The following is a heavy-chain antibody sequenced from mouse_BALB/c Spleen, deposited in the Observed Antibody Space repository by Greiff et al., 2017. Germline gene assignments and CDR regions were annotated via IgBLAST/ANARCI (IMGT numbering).Heavy chain of an antibody. D-gene: IGHD4-1*01. V-gene: IGHV1-9*01. CDR3: ATRTGTFAMDY. J-gene: IGHJ4*01. Sequence: VMLVESGAELMKPGASVKISCKATGYTFSSYWIEWVKQRPGHGLEWIGEILPGSGSTNYNEKFKGKATFTADTSSNTAYMQLSSLTSEDSAVYYCATRTGTFAMDYWGQGTSVTVSS. CDR1: GYTFSSYW. CDR2: ILPGSGST.